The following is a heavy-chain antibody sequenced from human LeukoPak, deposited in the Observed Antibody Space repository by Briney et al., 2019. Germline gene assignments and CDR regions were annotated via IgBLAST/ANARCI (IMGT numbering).Heavy chain of an antibody. V-gene: IGHV1-24*01. D-gene: IGHD1-26*01. CDR3: ATGPIVGATAVFEMY. CDR1: GYTLTELS. Sequence: GASVKVSCKVSGYTLTELSMHWVRQAPGKGLEWMGGFDPEDGETIYAQKFQGRVTMTEDTSTDTAYMELSSLRSEDTAVYYCATGPIVGATAVFEMYWGQGTLVTVSS. CDR2: FDPEDGET. J-gene: IGHJ4*02.